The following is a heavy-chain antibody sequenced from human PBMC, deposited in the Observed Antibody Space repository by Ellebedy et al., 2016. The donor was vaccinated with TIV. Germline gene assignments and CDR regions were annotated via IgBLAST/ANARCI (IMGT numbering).Heavy chain of an antibody. V-gene: IGHV3-21*01. CDR3: ARVEVIAARPCYFDY. Sequence: GGSLRLXXAASGFTFSSYSMNWVRQAPGKGLEWVSSISSSSSYIYYADSVKGRFTISRDNAKNSLYLQMNSLRAEDTAVYYCARVEVIAARPCYFDYWGQGTLVTVSS. CDR1: GFTFSSYS. D-gene: IGHD6-6*01. J-gene: IGHJ4*02. CDR2: ISSSSSYI.